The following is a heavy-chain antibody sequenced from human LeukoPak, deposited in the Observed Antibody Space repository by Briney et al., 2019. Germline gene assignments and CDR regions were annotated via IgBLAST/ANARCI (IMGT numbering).Heavy chain of an antibody. J-gene: IGHJ5*02. Sequence: ETLSLTCTVSGGSISSYYWSWIRQPPGKGLEWIGYIYYSGSTNYNPSLKSRVTISVDTSKNQFSLKLSSVTAADTAVYYCASSGYGAYNWFDPWGQGTLVTVSS. V-gene: IGHV4-59*01. D-gene: IGHD4/OR15-4a*01. CDR1: GGSISSYY. CDR3: ASSGYGAYNWFDP. CDR2: IYYSGST.